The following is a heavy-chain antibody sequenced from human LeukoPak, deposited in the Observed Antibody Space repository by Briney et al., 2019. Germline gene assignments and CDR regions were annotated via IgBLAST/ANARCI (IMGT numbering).Heavy chain of an antibody. D-gene: IGHD7-27*01. CDR3: ARDRGTGERDY. CDR2: IYYSGST. CDR1: GGSISSRSYY. Sequence: SGTLSLTCTVSGGSISSRSYYWGWIRQPPGKGLEWIGSIYYSGSTYYNPSLKSRVTISVDTSKNQFSLKLSSVTAADTAVYYCARDRGTGERDYWGQGTLVTVSS. J-gene: IGHJ4*02. V-gene: IGHV4-39*07.